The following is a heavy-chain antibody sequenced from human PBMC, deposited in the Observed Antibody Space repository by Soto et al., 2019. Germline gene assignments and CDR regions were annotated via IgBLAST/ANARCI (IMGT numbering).Heavy chain of an antibody. Sequence: QVQLVQSGAEVKKPGASVKVSCKASGYTFTSYAMHWVRQAPGQRLEWMGWINAGNGNTKYSQKFQGRVTITRDTCASTAYMELSSLRSEDTAGYYCARYQDIERWLGPYCGMDVWGQGATVTVS. V-gene: IGHV1-3*01. J-gene: IGHJ6*02. D-gene: IGHD5-18*01. CDR1: GYTFTSYA. CDR2: INAGNGNT. CDR3: ARYQDIERWLGPYCGMDV.